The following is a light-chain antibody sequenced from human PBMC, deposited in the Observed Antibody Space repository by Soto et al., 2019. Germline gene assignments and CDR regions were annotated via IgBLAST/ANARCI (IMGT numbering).Light chain of an antibody. CDR1: QSVLYSSNNKNY. CDR3: QQYGSSPRT. CDR2: GAS. Sequence: DIVMTQSPDSLAVSLGERATINCKSSQSVLYSSNNKNYLAWYQQRPGQAPRLLIYGASSRATGIPDKFSGSGSGTDFTLTIGRLEPEDFAIYYCQQYGSSPRTFGQGTKVDIK. V-gene: IGKV4-1*01. J-gene: IGKJ1*01.